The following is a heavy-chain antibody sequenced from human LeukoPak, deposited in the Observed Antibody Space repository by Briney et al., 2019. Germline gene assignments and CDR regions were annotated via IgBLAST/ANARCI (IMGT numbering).Heavy chain of an antibody. CDR3: AGDRVVGGTADPFDL. CDR1: GGSISSSSYY. V-gene: IGHV4-39*07. J-gene: IGHJ3*01. CDR2: IYYSGST. Sequence: SETLSLTCTVSGGSISSSSYYWGWIRQPPGKGLEWIGSIYYSGSTYYNPSLKSRVTISVDTSKNQIFLQLSSVTAADAAVYHCAGDRVVGGTADPFDLWGQGTMVTVSS. D-gene: IGHD1-26*01.